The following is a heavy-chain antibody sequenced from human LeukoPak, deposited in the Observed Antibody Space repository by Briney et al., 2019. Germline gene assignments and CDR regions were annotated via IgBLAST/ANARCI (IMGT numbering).Heavy chain of an antibody. CDR2: IHYSGGIT. CDR3: ARDSWVVAAGYYYYKDV. V-gene: IGHV4-59*12. D-gene: IGHD2-2*01. J-gene: IGHJ6*03. Sequence: PSETLSLTCTVSGGSISSYYWSWIRQPPGKGLEWIGYIHYSGGITYYNPSLKSRVTISVDTSKNQFSLNLSSVAAADTAVYYCARDSWVVAAGYYYYKDVWGKGTTVTVSS. CDR1: GGSISSYY.